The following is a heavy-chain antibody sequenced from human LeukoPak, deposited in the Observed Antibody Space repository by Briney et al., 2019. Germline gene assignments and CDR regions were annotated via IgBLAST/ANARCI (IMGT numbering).Heavy chain of an antibody. D-gene: IGHD1-1*01. CDR2: ISSSGSTL. Sequence: GGSLRLSCAASGFTFSSYEMNWVRQAPGKGLEWVSYISSSGSTLYYADSVKGRFTISRDNAKNSLYLQMNSLRAEDTAVYYCARVGTDYYGMDVWGQGTAVTVSS. J-gene: IGHJ6*02. V-gene: IGHV3-48*03. CDR1: GFTFSSYE. CDR3: ARVGTDYYGMDV.